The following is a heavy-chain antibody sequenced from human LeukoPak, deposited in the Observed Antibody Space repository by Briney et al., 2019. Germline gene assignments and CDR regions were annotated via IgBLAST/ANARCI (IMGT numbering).Heavy chain of an antibody. Sequence: ASVKVSCKASGGTFSSYAISWVRQAPGQGLEWMGWINPNSGGTNYAQKFQGRVTMTRDTSISTAYMELSRLRSDDTAVYYCARDLTMIVVVIPSGPYWGQGTLVTVSS. D-gene: IGHD3-22*01. CDR2: INPNSGGT. CDR3: ARDLTMIVVVIPSGPY. CDR1: GGTFSSYA. J-gene: IGHJ4*02. V-gene: IGHV1-2*02.